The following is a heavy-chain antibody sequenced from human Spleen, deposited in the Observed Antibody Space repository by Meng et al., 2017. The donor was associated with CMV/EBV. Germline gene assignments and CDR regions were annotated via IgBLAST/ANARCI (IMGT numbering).Heavy chain of an antibody. Sequence: GGSLRLSCAASGFTFTHAWMTWVRQAPGKGLEWVAVIWYDGSIKYYADSMKGRFTISRDNAKNTLFLQMNSLRVEDTAVYYCAKDRPPRIAPHYGMDVWGQGTTVTVSS. J-gene: IGHJ6*02. CDR3: AKDRPPRIAPHYGMDV. CDR1: GFTFTHAW. V-gene: IGHV3-33*06. CDR2: IWYDGSIK. D-gene: IGHD6-6*01.